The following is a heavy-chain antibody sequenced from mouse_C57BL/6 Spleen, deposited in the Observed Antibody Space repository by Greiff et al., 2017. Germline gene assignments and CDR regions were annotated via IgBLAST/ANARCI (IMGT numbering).Heavy chain of an antibody. Sequence: EVQLQQSGPELVKPGASVKMSCKASGYTFTDYSMHWVKQSHGKRLEWIGYITPNNGGTSYNQKFKGKATLTVNKSSSTAYMELRSLTSEYSAVYYCSRNGLGVYFDYWGQGTTLTVSS. CDR1: GYTFTDYS. J-gene: IGHJ2*01. D-gene: IGHD2-4*01. CDR3: SRNGLGVYFDY. CDR2: ITPNNGGT. V-gene: IGHV1-22*01.